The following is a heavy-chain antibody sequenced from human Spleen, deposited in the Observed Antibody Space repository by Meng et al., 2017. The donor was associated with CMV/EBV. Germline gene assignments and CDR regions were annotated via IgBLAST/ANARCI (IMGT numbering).Heavy chain of an antibody. Sequence: GESLKISCAASGFAFSSDSMSWVRQAPGTGLEWVSSISSSSTYIYYADSLKGRFTISRDNAKNSVYLQMNSLRVEDTAVYYCARDNGAKGSQWLVAYYYYGMDVWGQGTTVTVSS. V-gene: IGHV3-21*01. J-gene: IGHJ6*02. CDR1: GFAFSSDS. D-gene: IGHD6-19*01. CDR2: ISSSSTYI. CDR3: ARDNGAKGSQWLVAYYYYGMDV.